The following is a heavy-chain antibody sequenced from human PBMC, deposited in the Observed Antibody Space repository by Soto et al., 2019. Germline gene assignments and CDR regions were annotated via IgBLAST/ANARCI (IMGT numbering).Heavy chain of an antibody. CDR2: IDGSGGTT. CDR1: GFPFSSTD. V-gene: IGHV3-23*01. CDR3: AKNSGWFNT. D-gene: IGHD3-10*01. Sequence: GGSLRLSCAASGFPFSSTDMTWVRQAPGKGLEWVSTIDGSGGTTYYAVSVKGRFTISRDNSINAVFLQMNSLRADDTALYFCAKNSGWFNTWGQGALVTVSS. J-gene: IGHJ5*02.